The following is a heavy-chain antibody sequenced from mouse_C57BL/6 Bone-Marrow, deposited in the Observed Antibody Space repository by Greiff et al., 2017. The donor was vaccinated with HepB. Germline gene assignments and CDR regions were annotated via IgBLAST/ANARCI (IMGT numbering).Heavy chain of an antibody. CDR1: GFTFSSYA. D-gene: IGHD3-1*01. CDR2: INSGGSYT. CDR3: ARAARALFDY. Sequence: VQLKESGGGLVKPGGSLKLSCAASGFTFSSYAMSWVRQTPEKRLEWVATINSGGSYTYYPDSVKGRFTISRDNAKNTLYLQMSSLRSEDTAMYYCARAARALFDYWGQGTTLTVSS. J-gene: IGHJ2*01. V-gene: IGHV5-9-3*01.